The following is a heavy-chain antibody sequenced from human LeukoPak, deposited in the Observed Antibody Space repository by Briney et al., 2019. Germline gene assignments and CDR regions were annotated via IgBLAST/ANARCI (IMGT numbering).Heavy chain of an antibody. J-gene: IGHJ3*02. CDR1: GFTVSSNY. Sequence: GESLKISCAASGFTVSSNYMSWVRQAPGKGLEWVSSIYSGGSTYYADSVKGRFTISRDNSKNTVYLQMNSLRAEDTAVYFCARVRLDRSERNLDAFENWGQGTMVTVSS. CDR2: IYSGGST. D-gene: IGHD1-14*01. V-gene: IGHV3-53*01. CDR3: ARVRLDRSERNLDAFEN.